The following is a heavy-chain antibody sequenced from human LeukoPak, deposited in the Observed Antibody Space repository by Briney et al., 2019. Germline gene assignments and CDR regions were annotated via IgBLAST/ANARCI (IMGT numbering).Heavy chain of an antibody. CDR1: GGSFTGYY. CDR3: AGLKYYYDSSGYYYFDY. D-gene: IGHD3-22*01. Sequence: SETLSLTCAVYGGSFTGYYWSWIRQHPGTGLEWIGYTYYGGSTYSHPSLKSRVSISLDKSKKQFSLKLNSVTAADTAVYYCAGLKYYYDSSGYYYFDYWGQGTLVTVSS. CDR2: TYYGGST. J-gene: IGHJ4*02. V-gene: IGHV4-34*09.